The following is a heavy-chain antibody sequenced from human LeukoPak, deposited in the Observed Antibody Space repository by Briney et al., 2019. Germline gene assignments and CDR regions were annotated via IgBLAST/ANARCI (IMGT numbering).Heavy chain of an antibody. J-gene: IGHJ5*02. CDR1: GGSISSYY. D-gene: IGHD3-3*01. V-gene: IGHV4-59*01. CDR3: ASSDFWSGSPSGWFDP. CDR2: IYYGGST. Sequence: PSETLSLTCTVSGGSISSYYWSWIRQPPGKGLEWIGYIYYGGSTNYNPSLKSRVTISVDTSKNQFSLKLSSVTAADTAVYYCASSDFWSGSPSGWFDPWGQGTLVTVSS.